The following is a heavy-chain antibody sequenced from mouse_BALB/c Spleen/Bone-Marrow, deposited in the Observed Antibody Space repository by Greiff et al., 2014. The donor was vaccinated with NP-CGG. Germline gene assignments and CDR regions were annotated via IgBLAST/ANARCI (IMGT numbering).Heavy chain of an antibody. D-gene: IGHD2-2*01. CDR3: ARDSGYDWYFDV. V-gene: IGHV2-9*02. CDR2: IWAGGST. J-gene: IGHJ1*01. CDR1: GVSLTSYG. Sequence: QVQLKESGPGLGGPSQSLFITCTVSGVSLTSYGVHWVCQPPGKGLEWVGVIWAGGSTNYNSALMSRLSISKDNSKSQVFLKMNSRQTDDTAMYYCARDSGYDWYFDVWGAGTTVTVSS.